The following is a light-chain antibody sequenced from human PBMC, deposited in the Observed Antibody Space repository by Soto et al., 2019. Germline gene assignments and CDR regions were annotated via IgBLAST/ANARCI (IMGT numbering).Light chain of an antibody. J-gene: IGKJ3*01. CDR1: QSVSSSY. V-gene: IGKV3D-20*01. CDR3: QQYGTSPST. Sequence: EIVLTQSPATLSLSPWERATLSCGASQSVSSSYLAWYQQKPGLAPRLLIYDASSRATGIPDRFSDSGSGTDFTLTISRLEAEDFAVYYCQQYGTSPSTFGPVTKVDMK. CDR2: DAS.